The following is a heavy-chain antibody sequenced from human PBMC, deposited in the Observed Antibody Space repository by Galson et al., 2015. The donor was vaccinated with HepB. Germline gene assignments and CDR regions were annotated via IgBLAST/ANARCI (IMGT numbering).Heavy chain of an antibody. CDR1: GFTFSSYW. Sequence: SLRLSCAASGFTFSSYWMSWVRQAPGKGLEWVANIKQDGSEKYYVDSVKGRFTISRDNAKNSLYLQMNSLRAEDTAVYYCAREGVRYYYYYMDVWGKGTTVTVSS. CDR2: IKQDGSEK. V-gene: IGHV3-7*01. CDR3: AREGVRYYYYYMDV. D-gene: IGHD3-10*02. J-gene: IGHJ6*03.